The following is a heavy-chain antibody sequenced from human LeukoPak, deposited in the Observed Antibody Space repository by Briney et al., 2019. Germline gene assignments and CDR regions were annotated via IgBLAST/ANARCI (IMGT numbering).Heavy chain of an antibody. CDR1: GYTFTSYD. CDR2: ITPIFGTA. CDR3: ARDHEKRNYYDSSGYE. V-gene: IGHV1-69*13. D-gene: IGHD3-22*01. J-gene: IGHJ4*02. Sequence: SVKVSCKASGYTFTSYDINWVRQATGQGLEWMGWITPIFGTANYAQKFQGRVTITADESTSTAYMELSSLRSEDTAVYYCARDHEKRNYYDSSGYEWGQGTLVTVSS.